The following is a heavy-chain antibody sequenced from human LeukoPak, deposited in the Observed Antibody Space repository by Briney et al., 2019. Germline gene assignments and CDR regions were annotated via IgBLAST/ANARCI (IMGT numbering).Heavy chain of an antibody. CDR1: GFTFSSYW. J-gene: IGHJ3*02. V-gene: IGHV3-7*01. D-gene: IGHD1-26*01. CDR3: ARDQAGATTTGHAFDI. CDR2: IKQDGSEK. Sequence: GGSLRLSCAASGFTFSSYWMSWVRQAPGKGLEWVANIKQDGSEKYYVDSVKGRFTISRDNAKNSLYLQMNSLRAEDTAVYYCARDQAGATTTGHAFDIWGQGTMVTVSS.